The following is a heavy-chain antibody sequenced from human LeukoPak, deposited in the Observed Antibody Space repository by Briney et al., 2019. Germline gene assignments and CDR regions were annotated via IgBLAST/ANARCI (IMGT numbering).Heavy chain of an antibody. V-gene: IGHV1-69*04. D-gene: IGHD4-11*01. CDR3: AIYSKVKEYYYYGMDV. J-gene: IGHJ6*02. CDR2: IIPIFGIA. Sequence: SVKVSCKASGGTFSSYVISWVRQAPGQGLEWMGRIIPIFGIANYAQKFQGRVTITADKSTSTAYMELSSLRSEDTAVYYCAIYSKVKEYYYYGMDVWGQGTTVTVSS. CDR1: GGTFSSYV.